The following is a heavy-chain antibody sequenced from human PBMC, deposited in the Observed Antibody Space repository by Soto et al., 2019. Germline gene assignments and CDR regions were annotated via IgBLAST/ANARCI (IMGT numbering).Heavy chain of an antibody. J-gene: IGHJ2*01. CDR3: ARENWYLDL. V-gene: IGHV3-7*05. CDR2: IREDGSEK. CDR1: GFTFSTYA. Sequence: GSLRLSCATSGFTFSTYAMHWVRQAPGKGLEWVANIREDGSEKYYVDSVKGRFIISRDNAKNSLHLQMNSLRAEGTAVYYCARENWYLDLWGRGTLVTSPQ.